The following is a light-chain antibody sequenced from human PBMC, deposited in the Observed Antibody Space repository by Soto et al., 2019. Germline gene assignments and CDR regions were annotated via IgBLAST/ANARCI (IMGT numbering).Light chain of an antibody. V-gene: IGKV3-20*01. CDR2: GAS. CDR3: QQYGSSPET. Sequence: IVFAQVPGRLCFPPGEGATVSWSHSQSVSSSYLAWYQQEPGQAPRLLIYGASSRATGIPDRFSGSGSGTDFTLTISRLEPEDFAVYYCQQYGSSPETCGQGTKVDIK. CDR1: QSVSSSY. J-gene: IGKJ1*01.